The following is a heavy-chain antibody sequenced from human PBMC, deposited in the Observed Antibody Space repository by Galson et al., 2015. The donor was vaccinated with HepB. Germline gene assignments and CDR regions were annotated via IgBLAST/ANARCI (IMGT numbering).Heavy chain of an antibody. CDR3: VFLRGNDLKPLDY. CDR2: ITSSSCIR. D-gene: IGHD5-12*01. Sequence: SLRLSCAASTFIFSTYSMNWVRQAPGKGLEWLSYITSSSCIRYYADSVKGRFTVSRDNAKNSLYLQMNSLRDEDTAVYYCVFLRGNDLKPLDYWGQGILVTVSS. CDR1: TFIFSTYS. J-gene: IGHJ4*02. V-gene: IGHV3-48*02.